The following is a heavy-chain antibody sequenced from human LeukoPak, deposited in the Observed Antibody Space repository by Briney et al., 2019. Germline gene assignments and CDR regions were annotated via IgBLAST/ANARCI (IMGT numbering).Heavy chain of an antibody. D-gene: IGHD3-22*01. CDR2: IRRKAKSYAT. Sequence: GGSLRLSCAASGFTFSGSAMHWVRQASGRGLEWVGRIRRKAKSYATAYAGSVKGRFTISRDDSKNTAYLQMNSLKTEDTAVYYCTRPRWGYYDSSGYNDAFDIWGQGTMVTVSS. V-gene: IGHV3-73*01. CDR1: GFTFSGSA. CDR3: TRPRWGYYDSSGYNDAFDI. J-gene: IGHJ3*02.